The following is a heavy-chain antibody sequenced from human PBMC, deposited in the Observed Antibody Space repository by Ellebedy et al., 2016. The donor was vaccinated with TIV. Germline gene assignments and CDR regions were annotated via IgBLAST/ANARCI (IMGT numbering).Heavy chain of an antibody. D-gene: IGHD3-22*01. J-gene: IGHJ6*03. CDR2: ISSSSSYI. Sequence: GGSLRLSXAASGFTFSSYSMNWVRQAPGKGLEWVSSISSSSSYIYYADSVKGRFTISRDNAKNSLYLQMNSLRAEDTAVYYCAREGYYDSSGYYSILGYYYYYMDVWGKGTTVTVSS. V-gene: IGHV3-21*01. CDR1: GFTFSSYS. CDR3: AREGYYDSSGYYSILGYYYYYMDV.